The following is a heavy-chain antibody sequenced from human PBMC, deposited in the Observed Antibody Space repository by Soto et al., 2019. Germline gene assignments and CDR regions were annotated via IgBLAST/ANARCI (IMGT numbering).Heavy chain of an antibody. D-gene: IGHD3-10*01. V-gene: IGHV2-26*01. J-gene: IGHJ4*02. CDR2: IFSNDAK. CDR1: GFPLSNARMS. Sequence: QVTLKESGPVLVKPTETLTLTCTVSGFPLSNARMSVSWIRQPPGKALEWLAHIFSNDAKSYSASLKNRLTISKDTSKSQVVLTMTKMDPVDTATYYCARIRGWGWLGPNDYWGQGILVTVSS. CDR3: ARIRGWGWLGPNDY.